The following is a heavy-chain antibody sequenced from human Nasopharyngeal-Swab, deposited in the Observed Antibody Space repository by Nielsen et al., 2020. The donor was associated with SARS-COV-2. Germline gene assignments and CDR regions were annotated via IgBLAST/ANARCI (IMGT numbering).Heavy chain of an antibody. CDR3: TRDDYYGSGRPDY. CDR2: IRSKAYGGTT. V-gene: IGHV3-49*02. Sequence: WIRQPPGKGLEWVGFIRSKAYGGTTEYAASVEGRFTISRDDSKSIAYLQMNSLKTEDTAVYYCTRDDYYGSGRPDYWGQGTLVTVSS. D-gene: IGHD3-10*01. J-gene: IGHJ4*02.